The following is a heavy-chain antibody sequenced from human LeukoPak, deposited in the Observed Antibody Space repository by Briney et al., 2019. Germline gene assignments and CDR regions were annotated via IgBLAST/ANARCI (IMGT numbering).Heavy chain of an antibody. CDR1: GFTFSSYS. J-gene: IGHJ6*02. CDR3: ARGGYSYGYRAYYYGMDV. Sequence: TGGSLRLSCAASGFTFSSYSMNWVRQAPGKGLEWVSYISSSSSTIYYADSVKGRFTISRDNAKNSLYLQMNSLRAEDTAVYYCARGGYSYGYRAYYYGMDVWGQGTTVTVSS. V-gene: IGHV3-48*04. D-gene: IGHD5-18*01. CDR2: ISSSSSTI.